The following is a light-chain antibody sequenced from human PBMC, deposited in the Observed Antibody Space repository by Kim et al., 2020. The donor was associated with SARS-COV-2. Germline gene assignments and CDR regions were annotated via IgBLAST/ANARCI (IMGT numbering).Light chain of an antibody. J-gene: IGLJ3*02. CDR3: SSYAGSNAWV. CDR2: EVS. V-gene: IGLV2-8*01. CDR1: SSDVGGYNY. Sequence: QSALTQPPSASGSPGQSVTISCTGTSSDVGGYNYVAWYQQHSGKAPKLMIYEVSKRPSGVPDRFSGSKSGNTASLTVSGLQAEDEADYYCSSYAGSNAWVFGGGTKLTVL.